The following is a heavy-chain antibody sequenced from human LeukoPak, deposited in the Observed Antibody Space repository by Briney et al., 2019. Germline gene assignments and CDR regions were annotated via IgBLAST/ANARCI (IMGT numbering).Heavy chain of an antibody. CDR1: GGSISSSNW. J-gene: IGHJ6*02. CDR3: ARGGYDYPYYYGMDV. V-gene: IGHV4-4*02. CDR2: IYHSGST. D-gene: IGHD5-12*01. Sequence: SETLSLTCAVSGGSISSSNWWSWVRQPPGKGLEWIGEIYHSGSTNYNPSLKSRVTISVDKSKNQFSLKLSSVTAADTAVYYCARGGYDYPYYYGMDVWGQGTTVTVSS.